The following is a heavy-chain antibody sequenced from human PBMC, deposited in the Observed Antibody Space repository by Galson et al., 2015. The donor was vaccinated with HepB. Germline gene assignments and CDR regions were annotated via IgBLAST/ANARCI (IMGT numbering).Heavy chain of an antibody. CDR1: GFTFSNHW. V-gene: IGHV3-7*03. Sequence: SLRLSCAASGFTFSNHWMNWVRQAPGKGLEWVANIKQDGSDKDYVDSVKGRFTISRDNAKNSLYLQMNSLRAEDTAVYYCARGYPLRESSGGWGQGTLVTVSS. CDR2: IKQDGSDK. J-gene: IGHJ4*02. D-gene: IGHD1-26*01. CDR3: ARGYPLRESSGG.